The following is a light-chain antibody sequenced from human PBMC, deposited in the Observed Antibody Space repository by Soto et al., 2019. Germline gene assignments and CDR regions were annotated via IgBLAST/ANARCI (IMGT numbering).Light chain of an antibody. CDR1: PSVSSN. CDR2: GAS. V-gene: IGKV3-15*01. Sequence: EIVLTQSPATLSVSPGERATLSCRASPSVSSNLAWDQQKPGQAPRLLIYGASSRAPGIPARFSGSESGTEFTLAISSLQSEEFAVYYCQHYNHLPLTFGGGAKVQIK. J-gene: IGKJ4*01. CDR3: QHYNHLPLT.